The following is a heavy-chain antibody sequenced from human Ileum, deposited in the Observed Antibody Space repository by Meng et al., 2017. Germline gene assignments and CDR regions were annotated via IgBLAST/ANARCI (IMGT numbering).Heavy chain of an antibody. J-gene: IGHJ4*02. Sequence: QVQLQESGPGLVKPSQTLSLNGTVSGGSISSGDYYWSWIRPPPGKGLEWIGYIYYSGSTYYNPSLKSRLTISVDTSKNQFSLKLSSVTAADTAVYYCARDRDSSGYYPYWGQGTLVTVSS. V-gene: IGHV4-30-4*01. CDR1: GGSISSGDYY. CDR3: ARDRDSSGYYPY. D-gene: IGHD3-22*01. CDR2: IYYSGST.